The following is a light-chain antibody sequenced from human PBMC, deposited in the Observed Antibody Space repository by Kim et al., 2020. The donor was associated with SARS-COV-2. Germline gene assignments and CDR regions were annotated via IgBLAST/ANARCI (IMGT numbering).Light chain of an antibody. Sequence: SASVGDRVTIPCQASQDINPYLNWYQQKSGNAPKLLICDASTLATGVPTRFRGSGSGTVFTFNISSLQPEDIATYFCQQFCDLPHAFGGGTRLEI. CDR3: QQFCDLPHA. CDR2: DAS. CDR1: QDINPY. V-gene: IGKV1-33*01. J-gene: IGKJ4*01.